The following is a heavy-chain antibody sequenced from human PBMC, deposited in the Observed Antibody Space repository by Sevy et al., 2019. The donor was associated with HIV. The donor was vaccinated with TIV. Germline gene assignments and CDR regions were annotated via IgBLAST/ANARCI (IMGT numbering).Heavy chain of an antibody. Sequence: GGSLRLSCAASGFDFSIYSMSWVRQAPGKGLEWVSTLSFGCGKINYADSVKGRFTISRDNSKSSVYLQMNNMRVEDTAGYYCAREGCTKPQDYWGQGTLVTGSS. CDR2: LSFGCGKI. V-gene: IGHV3-23*01. D-gene: IGHD2-8*01. CDR3: AREGCTKPQDY. J-gene: IGHJ4*02. CDR1: GFDFSIYS.